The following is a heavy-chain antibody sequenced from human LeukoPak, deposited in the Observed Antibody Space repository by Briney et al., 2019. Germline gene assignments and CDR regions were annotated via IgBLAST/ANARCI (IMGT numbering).Heavy chain of an antibody. V-gene: IGHV3-11*04. D-gene: IGHD3-22*01. CDR3: AMGTYYYDSSGPYFFDH. Sequence: PGGSLRLSCAASGFTFSDYYMSWIRQAPGKGLEWVSYISSSGTTIYYADSVKGRFTISRDNAKNSLYLQMNSLRAEDTAVYYCAMGTYYYDSSGPYFFDHWGQGTLVTVSS. J-gene: IGHJ4*02. CDR1: GFTFSDYY. CDR2: ISSSGTTI.